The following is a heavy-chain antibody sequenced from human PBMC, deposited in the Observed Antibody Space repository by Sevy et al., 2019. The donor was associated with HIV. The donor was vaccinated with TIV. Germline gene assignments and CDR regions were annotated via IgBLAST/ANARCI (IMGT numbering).Heavy chain of an antibody. V-gene: IGHV3-11*01. CDR2: ISDGGTTI. Sequence: GGSRRLSCAASGFTFSDNYMSWIRQAPGKGLQWLSYISDGGTTIYYADSVKGRFTISRDNAKNSMYLQMNSLRAEDTAVYYCARVAGREILFDYWGQGTLVTVSS. CDR1: GFTFSDNY. J-gene: IGHJ4*02. CDR3: ARVAGREILFDY.